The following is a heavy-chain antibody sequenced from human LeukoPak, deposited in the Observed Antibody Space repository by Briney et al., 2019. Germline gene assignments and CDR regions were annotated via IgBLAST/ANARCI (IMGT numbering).Heavy chain of an antibody. D-gene: IGHD3-3*01. CDR1: GGSISSYY. CDR3: ARDVNDFWSGCRVTVNNWFDP. CDR2: IYTSGST. Sequence: SETLSLTCTVSGGSISSYYWSWIRQPAGKGLEWIGRIYTSGSTNYNPSLKSRVTMSVDTSKNQFSLKLSSVTAADTAVYYCARDVNDFWSGCRVTVNNWFDPWGQGTLVTVSS. J-gene: IGHJ5*02. V-gene: IGHV4-4*07.